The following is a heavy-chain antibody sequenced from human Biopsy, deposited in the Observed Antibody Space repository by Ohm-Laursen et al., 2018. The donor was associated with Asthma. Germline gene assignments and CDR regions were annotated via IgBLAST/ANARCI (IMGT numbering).Heavy chain of an antibody. D-gene: IGHD4-17*01. J-gene: IGHJ4*02. CDR3: ASDFPKDYVRYNFQF. V-gene: IGHV1-24*01. CDR2: HDHEEGGT. CDR1: GYSLTDLS. Sequence: SVKVSCKISGYSLTDLSMHWVRQAPGQGLEWMGGHDHEEGGTVNARRFQGRVTMTEDTSTDTAYMELSSLSSDDTAVYYCASDFPKDYVRYNFQFWGQGTLVTVSS.